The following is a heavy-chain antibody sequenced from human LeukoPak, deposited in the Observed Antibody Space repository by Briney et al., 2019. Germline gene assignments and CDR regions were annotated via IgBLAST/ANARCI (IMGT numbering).Heavy chain of an antibody. CDR1: GGTFSSYA. V-gene: IGHV1-69*01. D-gene: IGHD2-15*01. CDR3: AKDQYCSGGSCYLGY. CDR2: IIPIFGTA. Sequence: GASVKVSCKASGGTFSSYAISWVRQAPGQGLEWMGGIIPIFGTANYAQKFQGRVTITADESTSTAYMELSSLRAEDTAVYYCAKDQYCSGGSCYLGYWGQGTLVTVSS. J-gene: IGHJ4*02.